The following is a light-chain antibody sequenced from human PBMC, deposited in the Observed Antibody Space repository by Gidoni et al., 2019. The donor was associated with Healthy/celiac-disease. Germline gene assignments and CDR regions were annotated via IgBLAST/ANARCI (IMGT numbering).Light chain of an antibody. V-gene: IGKV1-39*01. CDR2: AAS. J-gene: IGKJ1*01. CDR3: QQSYSNWT. Sequence: DIQMTQSPSSLSASVGDRVTITCRASQSISSYLNWYQQKPGKAPKLLIYAASSLQSGVPSRFSGSGSGTDFTLTISSLQPEDFATYYCQQSYSNWTFGQGTNVEIK. CDR1: QSISSY.